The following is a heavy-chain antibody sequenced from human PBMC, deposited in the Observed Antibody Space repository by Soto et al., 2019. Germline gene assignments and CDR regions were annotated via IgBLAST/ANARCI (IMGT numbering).Heavy chain of an antibody. Sequence: QVQLQQWGAGLLKPSETLSLTCAVYGGSFSGYYWSWIRQPPGKGLEWIGEINHSGSTNYNPSLTSRVTISVDTSKNQFSLKLSSVTAADTAVYYCARRDPIVVVPAAPGRAFDIWGQGTMVTVSS. V-gene: IGHV4-34*01. D-gene: IGHD2-2*01. CDR3: ARRDPIVVVPAAPGRAFDI. CDR2: INHSGST. J-gene: IGHJ3*02. CDR1: GGSFSGYY.